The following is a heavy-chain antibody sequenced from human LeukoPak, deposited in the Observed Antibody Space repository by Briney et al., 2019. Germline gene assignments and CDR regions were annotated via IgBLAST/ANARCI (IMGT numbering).Heavy chain of an antibody. CDR3: VKDGSNIYNWFDT. D-gene: IGHD2/OR15-2a*01. CDR1: GFTIDAYA. J-gene: IGHJ5*02. Sequence: GGSLRLSCAASGFTIDAYAMHWVRQAPGRGLEWVSLISGSADTKYYSDSVKGRFTISRDNTKNSLFLQMNSLRTEDTAWYYCVKDGSNIYNWFDTWGQGSLVTVSS. V-gene: IGHV3-43*02. CDR2: ISGSADTK.